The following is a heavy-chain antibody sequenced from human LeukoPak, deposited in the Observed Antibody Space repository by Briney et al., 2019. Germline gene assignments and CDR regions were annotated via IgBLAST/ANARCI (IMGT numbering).Heavy chain of an antibody. V-gene: IGHV4-59*01. Sequence: PSETLSLTCTVSGGSISSYYWSWIRQPPGKGLEWIGYIYYSGSTNYNPSLKSRVTISVDTSKNQFSLKLSSVTAADTAVYYCVRHDGRGGATMGAWDCWGQGSLVTVSS. CDR1: GGSISSYY. CDR2: IYYSGST. CDR3: VRHDGRGGATMGAWDC. D-gene: IGHD4/OR15-4a*01. J-gene: IGHJ4*02.